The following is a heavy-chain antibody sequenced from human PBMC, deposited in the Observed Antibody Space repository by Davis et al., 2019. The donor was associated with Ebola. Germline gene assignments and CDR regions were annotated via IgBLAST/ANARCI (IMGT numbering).Heavy chain of an antibody. D-gene: IGHD1-26*01. Sequence: GGSLRLSCAASGFTFSSYVMSWVRRAPGKGLEWVSTLGLSRDTYYADSVKGRFTISRDNSMNTLHLQMNSLRVEDTAIYYCAKDTSNVWFDVWGQGTMVTVSS. V-gene: IGHV3-23*01. J-gene: IGHJ3*01. CDR3: AKDTSNVWFDV. CDR1: GFTFSSYV. CDR2: LGLSRDT.